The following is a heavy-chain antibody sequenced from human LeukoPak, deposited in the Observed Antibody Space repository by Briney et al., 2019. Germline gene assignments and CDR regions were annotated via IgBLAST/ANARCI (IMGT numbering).Heavy chain of an antibody. J-gene: IGHJ4*02. CDR3: ARTLRGVTLDY. CDR1: GGSISSYY. D-gene: IGHD3-10*01. Sequence: PSETLSLTCTVSGGSISSYYWSWIRQPAGKALEWIGRIYTSGSTNYNPSLKSRVTISVDQSKNQFSLKLSSVTAADTAVYYCARTLRGVTLDYWGQGTLVTVSS. CDR2: IYTSGST. V-gene: IGHV4-4*07.